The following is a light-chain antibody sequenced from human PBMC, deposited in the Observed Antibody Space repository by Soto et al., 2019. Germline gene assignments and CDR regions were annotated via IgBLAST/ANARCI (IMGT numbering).Light chain of an antibody. CDR3: QQDYNLQ. CDR1: QSVSSSY. Sequence: PGERVTLSCRASQSVSSSYLTWYQQKPGQAPRLLIYGASTRATGIPARFSGSGSGTDFTLTISSLQPEDFAVYYCQQDYNLQFGGGTKVDIK. V-gene: IGKV3D-7*01. J-gene: IGKJ4*02. CDR2: GAS.